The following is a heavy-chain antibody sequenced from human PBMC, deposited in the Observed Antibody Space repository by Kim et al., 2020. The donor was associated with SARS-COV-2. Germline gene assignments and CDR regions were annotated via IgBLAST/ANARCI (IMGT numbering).Heavy chain of an antibody. D-gene: IGHD3-10*01. V-gene: IGHV4-39*01. Sequence: SETLSLTCTVSGGSISSSSYYWGWIRQPPGKGLEWIGSIYYSGSTYYNPSLKSRVTISVDTSKNQFSLKLSSVTAADTAVYYCARLLYYYGSGEIDAFDIWGQGTMVTVSS. J-gene: IGHJ3*02. CDR2: IYYSGST. CDR3: ARLLYYYGSGEIDAFDI. CDR1: GGSISSSSYY.